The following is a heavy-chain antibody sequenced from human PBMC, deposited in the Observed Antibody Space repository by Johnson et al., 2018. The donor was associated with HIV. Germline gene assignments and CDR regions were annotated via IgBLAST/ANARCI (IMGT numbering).Heavy chain of an antibody. J-gene: IGHJ3*02. CDR2: IFSVGNA. CDR1: GFTVSSNY. D-gene: IGHD1-26*01. Sequence: VQLVESGGGVVQPGRSLRLSCAASGFTVSSNYMSWVRQAPGKGLEWVSVIFSVGNAYYADSVKGRFTISRDNSNNMVYLQMGSLRAEDMAVYYCAREGLIVGATLGAFDIWGQGTMVTVSS. CDR3: AREGLIVGATLGAFDI. V-gene: IGHV3-66*02.